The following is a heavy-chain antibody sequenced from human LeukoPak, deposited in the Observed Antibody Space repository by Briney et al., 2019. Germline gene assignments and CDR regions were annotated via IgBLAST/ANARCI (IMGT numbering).Heavy chain of an antibody. Sequence: TSETLSLTCTVSGGSISSYYWSWIRQPPGKGLEWIGYIYYSGSTNYNPSLKSRVTISVDTSKNQFSLKLSSVTAADTAVYYCARDRASIAASRGFDPWGRGTLVTVSS. CDR3: ARDRASIAASRGFDP. V-gene: IGHV4-59*01. CDR2: IYYSGST. D-gene: IGHD6-6*01. CDR1: GGSISSYY. J-gene: IGHJ5*02.